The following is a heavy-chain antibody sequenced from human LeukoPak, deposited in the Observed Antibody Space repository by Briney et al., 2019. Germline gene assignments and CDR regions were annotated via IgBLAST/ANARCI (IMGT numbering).Heavy chain of an antibody. J-gene: IGHJ5*02. CDR1: GFTFDDYA. V-gene: IGHV3-9*01. D-gene: IGHD2-2*01. CDR2: ISWNSGSI. Sequence: GGSLRLSCAASGFTFDDYAMHWVRQAPGKGLEWVSGISWNSGSIGYADSVKGRFTISRDNAKNSLYLQMNSLRTEDTAVYYCARRCSSTTCYAGDSWFDPWGREPWSPSPQ. CDR3: ARRCSSTTCYAGDSWFDP.